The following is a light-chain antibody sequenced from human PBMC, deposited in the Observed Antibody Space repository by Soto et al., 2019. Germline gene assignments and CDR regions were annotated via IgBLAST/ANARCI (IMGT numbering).Light chain of an antibody. CDR1: SSNVGNNF. V-gene: IGLV1-51*01. Sequence: QSVLTQPPSVSAAPGQRVTISCSGSSSNVGNNFVSWYQQVPGTAPKLLIFDNGQRPSGIPDRFFGSKSGTSATLGITGPQSGDEAVYYCATWDNTLNAVVFGGGTQLTVL. J-gene: IGLJ2*01. CDR3: ATWDNTLNAVV. CDR2: DNG.